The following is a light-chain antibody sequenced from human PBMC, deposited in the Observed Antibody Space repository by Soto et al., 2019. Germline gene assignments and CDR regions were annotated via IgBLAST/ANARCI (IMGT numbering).Light chain of an antibody. J-gene: IGLJ3*02. V-gene: IGLV1-40*01. CDR1: SSNIGAGYD. Sequence: QLVLTQPPSVSGAPGQRVTIPCTGTSSNIGAGYDVHWYQQLPGTAPKPLFYGNSNRPSGVPDRFSGSKSGTSASLTITGHQAEDEADYYCQSDDSSLSGLVFGGGTKLTVL. CDR3: QSDDSSLSGLV. CDR2: GNS.